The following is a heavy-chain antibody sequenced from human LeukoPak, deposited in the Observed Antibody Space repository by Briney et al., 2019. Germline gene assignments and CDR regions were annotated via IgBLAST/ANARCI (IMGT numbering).Heavy chain of an antibody. V-gene: IGHV3-21*01. CDR2: ISSSSSYI. D-gene: IGHD2-2*01. Sequence: GGSLRLSCAASGFTFSSYSMNWVRQAPGKGLEWVSSISSSSSYIYYADSVKGRFTISRDNAKNSLYLQVNSLRAEDTAVYYCARDGDWRCSSTSCYHNWFDPWGQGTLVTVSS. CDR1: GFTFSSYS. J-gene: IGHJ5*02. CDR3: ARDGDWRCSSTSCYHNWFDP.